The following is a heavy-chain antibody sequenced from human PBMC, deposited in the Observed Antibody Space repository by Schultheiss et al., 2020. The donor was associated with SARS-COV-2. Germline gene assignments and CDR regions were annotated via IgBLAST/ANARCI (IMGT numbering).Heavy chain of an antibody. D-gene: IGHD2-15*01. Sequence: SQTLSLTCAVYGGSFSGYYWNWIRQPPGKGLEWIGEINHSGSTNYNPSLKSRVTISVDTSKNQFSLKLSSVTAADTAVYYCARAEWGCSGDNCYSGNYFDSWGQGTLVTVSS. V-gene: IGHV4-34*01. CDR2: INHSGST. CDR3: ARAEWGCSGDNCYSGNYFDS. J-gene: IGHJ4*02. CDR1: GGSFSGYY.